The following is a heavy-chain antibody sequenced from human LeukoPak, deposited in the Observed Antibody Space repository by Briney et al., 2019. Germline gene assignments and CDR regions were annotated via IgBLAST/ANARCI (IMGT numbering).Heavy chain of an antibody. D-gene: IGHD4-17*01. CDR1: GFTFSSYP. CDR3: AKDSKEYGAYYYYGMDV. Sequence: GGSLRLSCAASGFTFSSYPMSWVRQAPGKGLEWVSAISGSGGSTYYADSVKGRFTISRDNSKNTLYLQMNSLRAEDTAVYYCAKDSKEYGAYYYYGMDVWGQGTTVTVSS. CDR2: ISGSGGST. V-gene: IGHV3-23*01. J-gene: IGHJ6*02.